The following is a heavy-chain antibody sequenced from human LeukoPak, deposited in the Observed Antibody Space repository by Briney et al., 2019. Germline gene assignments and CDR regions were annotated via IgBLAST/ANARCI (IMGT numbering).Heavy chain of an antibody. J-gene: IGHJ4*02. Sequence: IPSETLSLTCTVSGGSISSYYWSWIRQPPGKGLEWIGYVYYSGSTEYNPSLRSRVTISLEMSKHQFSLILTSVTAADTAVYYCASNTGTVFDYWGQGALVTVSS. V-gene: IGHV4-59*01. D-gene: IGHD7-27*01. CDR1: GGSISSYY. CDR2: VYYSGST. CDR3: ASNTGTVFDY.